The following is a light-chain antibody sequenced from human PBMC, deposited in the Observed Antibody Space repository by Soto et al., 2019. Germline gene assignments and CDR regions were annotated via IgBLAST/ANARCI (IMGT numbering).Light chain of an antibody. CDR2: GAT. CDR3: QQYGSSPSLT. V-gene: IGKV3-15*01. Sequence: EIGMTQSPATLSVSPGERATLSCRASQSVSSDLAWYHQKPGQAPRLLIYGATTRATGIPARFSGSGSGTDFTLTISRLEPEDLAVYYWQQYGSSPSLTFGGGPKL. CDR1: QSVSSD. J-gene: IGKJ4*01.